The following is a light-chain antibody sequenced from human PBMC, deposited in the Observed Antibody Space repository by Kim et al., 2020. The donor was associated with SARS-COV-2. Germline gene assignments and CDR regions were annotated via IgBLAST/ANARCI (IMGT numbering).Light chain of an antibody. CDR2: GAS. V-gene: IGKV3-20*01. Sequence: EIVLTQSPGTLSLSPGERATLSCRASQSVSNNYLAWYQQKPGQAPRLLISGASRRATGIPDRFSGSGSGTDFTLTISRLEPEDFAVFYCQQYGTSPITFGQGTRLEIK. CDR3: QQYGTSPIT. CDR1: QSVSNNY. J-gene: IGKJ5*01.